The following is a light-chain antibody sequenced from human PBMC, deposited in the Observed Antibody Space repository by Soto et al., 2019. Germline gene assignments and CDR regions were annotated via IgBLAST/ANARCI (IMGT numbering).Light chain of an antibody. J-gene: IGKJ3*01. V-gene: IGKV3-20*01. CDR2: GAS. CDR1: QSVSDNY. CDR3: QQYGSSPIA. Sequence: EIVLTQSPGTLSLSPGERATLSCRASQSVSDNYLAWYQQKPGQAPRLLIYGASSRATGIPDRFSGSGSGTDFSVTISRLEAGDFAVYYCQQYGSSPIAFGPGTKVDVK.